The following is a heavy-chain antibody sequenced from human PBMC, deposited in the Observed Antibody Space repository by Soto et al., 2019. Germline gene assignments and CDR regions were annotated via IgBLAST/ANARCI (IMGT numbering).Heavy chain of an antibody. CDR2: INTSGGRT. Sequence: GGSLRLSCAASGFTFSSYGMSWVRQAPGKGLEWVSAINTSGGRTYYADSVKGRFTISRDNSNNTLYLKMNILRAEDTAVYYCAKGYGSGTFRYDYWGQGTLVTVSS. D-gene: IGHD3-10*01. J-gene: IGHJ4*02. CDR1: GFTFSSYG. V-gene: IGHV3-23*01. CDR3: AKGYGSGTFRYDY.